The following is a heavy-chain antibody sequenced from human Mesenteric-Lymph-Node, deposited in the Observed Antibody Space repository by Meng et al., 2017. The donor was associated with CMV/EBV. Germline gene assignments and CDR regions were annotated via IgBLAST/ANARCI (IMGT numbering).Heavy chain of an antibody. CDR1: GGSLSIYY. CDR3: ASSELGAHDF. Sequence: SQTLSLTCAVHGGSLSIYYWHWIRQSPGKGLEWIGEVSHDGSTNYNPAFKSRVNISVDTSKSQFSLKLNSTTAADTAVYFCASSELGAHDFWSRGTLVTVSS. J-gene: IGHJ4*02. V-gene: IGHV4-34*01. D-gene: IGHD1-26*01. CDR2: VSHDGST.